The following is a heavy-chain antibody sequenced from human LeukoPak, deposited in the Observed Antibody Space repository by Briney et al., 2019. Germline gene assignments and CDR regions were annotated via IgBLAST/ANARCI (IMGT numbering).Heavy chain of an antibody. CDR1: GYTFTSYG. V-gene: IGHV1-2*02. D-gene: IGHD3-22*01. J-gene: IGHJ3*02. CDR2: INPNSGGT. Sequence: ASVKVSCKASGYTFTSYGISWVRQAPGQGLEWMGWINPNSGGTNYAQKFQGRVTMTRDTSISTAYMELSRLRSDDTAVYYCARDKSVTMIVVVDDAFDIWGQGTMVTVSS. CDR3: ARDKSVTMIVVVDDAFDI.